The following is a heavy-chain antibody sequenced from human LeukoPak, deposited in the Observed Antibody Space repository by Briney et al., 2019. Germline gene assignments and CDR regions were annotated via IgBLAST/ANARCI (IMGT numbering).Heavy chain of an antibody. CDR3: ARLLGLTGYPSIVDY. CDR1: GYSFTSYW. D-gene: IGHD3-9*01. J-gene: IGHJ4*02. CDR2: IYPGDSDT. Sequence: MSGESLKISCKGSGYSFTSYWIGWVRQMPGKGLEWMGIIYPGDSDTRYSPSFQGQVTISADKSISTAYLQWSSLKASDTAMYYCARLLGLTGYPSIVDYWGQGTLVTVSS. V-gene: IGHV5-51*01.